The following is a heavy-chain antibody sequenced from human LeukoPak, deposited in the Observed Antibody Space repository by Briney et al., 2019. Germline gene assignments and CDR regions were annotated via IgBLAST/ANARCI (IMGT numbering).Heavy chain of an antibody. V-gene: IGHV4-59*08. CDR1: GDSISSSY. J-gene: IGHJ3*01. CDR2: IYNSANT. D-gene: IGHD3-22*01. Sequence: PSETLSLTCSVSGDSISSSYWSWIRQPPGKGLEWIGNIYNSANTNYNPSLQSRVTMSVDTSKSQFSLQLTSVSAADTAVYYCARRFSSRSDGNGYYYGLDAFDLWGQGTLVTVSS. CDR3: ARRFSSRSDGNGYYYGLDAFDL.